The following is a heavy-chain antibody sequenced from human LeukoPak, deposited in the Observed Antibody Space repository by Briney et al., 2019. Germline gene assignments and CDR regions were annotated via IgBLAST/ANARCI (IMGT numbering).Heavy chain of an antibody. V-gene: IGHV1-69*05. D-gene: IGHD5-18*01. CDR3: ARDKPGYSYGYLYFDY. CDR1: GGTFSSYA. Sequence: SVKVSCKASGGTFSSYAISWVRQAPGQGLEWMGRIIPIFGTANYAQKFQGRVTITTDESTSTAYMELSSLRSEDTAVYYCARDKPGYSYGYLYFDYWGQGTLATVSS. J-gene: IGHJ4*02. CDR2: IIPIFGTA.